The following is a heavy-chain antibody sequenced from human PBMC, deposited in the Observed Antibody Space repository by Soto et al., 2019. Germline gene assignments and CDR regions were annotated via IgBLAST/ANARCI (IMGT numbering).Heavy chain of an antibody. J-gene: IGHJ4*02. V-gene: IGHV3-7*01. D-gene: IGHD6-6*01. Sequence: GGSLRLSCAASGFTFSSYWRSWVRQAPGKGLEWVANIKQDGSEKYYVDSVKGRFTISRDNAKNSLYLQMNSLRAEDTAVYYCARVKVEYCSSFDYWGQGALVTVSS. CDR3: ARVKVEYCSSFDY. CDR1: GFTFSSYW. CDR2: IKQDGSEK.